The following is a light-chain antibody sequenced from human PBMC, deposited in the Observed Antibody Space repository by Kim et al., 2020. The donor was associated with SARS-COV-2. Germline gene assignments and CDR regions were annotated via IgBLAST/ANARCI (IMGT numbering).Light chain of an antibody. CDR3: ATWDDGLDVLM. Sequence: GQRFTISWFGASSNVGSNTVNCYQQFPGAAPKFLIDSNDRRPSGISDRVSSSKSGTSASLAISGLQSEDEADYYCATWDDGLDVLMFGGGTQLTVL. CDR2: SND. V-gene: IGLV1-44*01. J-gene: IGLJ3*02. CDR1: SSNVGSNT.